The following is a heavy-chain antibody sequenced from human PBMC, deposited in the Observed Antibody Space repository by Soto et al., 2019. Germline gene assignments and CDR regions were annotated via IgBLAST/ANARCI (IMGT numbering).Heavy chain of an antibody. CDR3: ARGPHYGDYYYYYMDV. CDR1: GYTFTSYD. CDR2: MNPNSGNT. V-gene: IGHV1-8*01. D-gene: IGHD4-17*01. Sequence: ASVKVSCKASGYTFTSYDINWVRQATGQGLEWMGWMNPNSGNTGYAQKFQGRVTMTRNISISTAYMELSSLRSEDTAVYYCARGPHYGDYYYYYMDVWGKGTTVTVSS. J-gene: IGHJ6*03.